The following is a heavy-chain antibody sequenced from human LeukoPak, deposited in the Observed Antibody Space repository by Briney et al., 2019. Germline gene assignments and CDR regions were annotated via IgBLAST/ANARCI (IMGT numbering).Heavy chain of an antibody. CDR3: AREPAYNSPPS. Sequence: GGSRRLSCAASGFTFSTYSMNWVRQAPGKGLEWVSSISSSSSYMYNADSVKGRFTISRDNAKNSLYLQMNSLRVEDTAVYYCAREPAYNSPPSWGQGTLVTVSS. CDR2: ISSSSSYM. CDR1: GFTFSTYS. V-gene: IGHV3-21*06. D-gene: IGHD1-14*01. J-gene: IGHJ5*02.